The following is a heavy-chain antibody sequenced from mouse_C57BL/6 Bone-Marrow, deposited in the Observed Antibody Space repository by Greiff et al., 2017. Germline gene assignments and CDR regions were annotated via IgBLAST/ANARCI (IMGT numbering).Heavy chain of an antibody. CDR2: INPYNGGT. D-gene: IGHD1-1*01. Sequence: EVQLQQSGPVLVKPGASVKMSCKASGYTFTDYYMNWVKQSHGKSLEWLGVINPYNGGTSSNQTFKGKATLTVDKSASTAYMELNSLTSEDSAVYYSARGYYGSSSWFAYWGQGTLVTVSA. CDR1: GYTFTDYY. J-gene: IGHJ3*01. V-gene: IGHV1-19*01. CDR3: ARGYYGSSSWFAY.